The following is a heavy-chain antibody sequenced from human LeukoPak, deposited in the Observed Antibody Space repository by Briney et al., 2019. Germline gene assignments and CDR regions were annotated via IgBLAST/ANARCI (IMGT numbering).Heavy chain of an antibody. Sequence: GGSLRLSCAASGFTFSSYMMNWVRQAPGKGLEWVSGLSGSGGSTDYADSVKGRFTVSRDNSKNTLFLQMNSLRAEDTAIYYCAKERDYGPADYWGQGTLVTVSS. CDR3: AKERDYGPADY. D-gene: IGHD3-10*01. CDR2: LSGSGGST. CDR1: GFTFSSYM. V-gene: IGHV3-23*01. J-gene: IGHJ4*02.